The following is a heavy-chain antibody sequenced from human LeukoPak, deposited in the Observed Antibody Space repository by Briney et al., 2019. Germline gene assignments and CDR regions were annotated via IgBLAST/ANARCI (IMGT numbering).Heavy chain of an antibody. CDR2: ISYDGSNK. CDR3: AKVPNDYGDSYYYYYGMEV. J-gene: IGHJ6*02. Sequence: GSLRLSCAASGFTFSSYGMHWVRQAPGKGLEWVAVISYDGSNKYYADSVKGRFTISRDNSKNTLYLQMNSLRAEDTAVYYCAKVPNDYGDSYYYYYGMEVWGQGTTVSVSS. D-gene: IGHD4-17*01. V-gene: IGHV3-30*18. CDR1: GFTFSSYG.